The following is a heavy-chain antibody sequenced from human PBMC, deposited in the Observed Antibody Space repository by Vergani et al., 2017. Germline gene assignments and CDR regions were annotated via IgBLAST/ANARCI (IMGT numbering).Heavy chain of an antibody. CDR1: GYSFSNYW. CDR2: IYPADSDT. J-gene: IGHJ4*02. V-gene: IGHV5-51*01. CDR3: ARLYGRDSSGSKYFDY. D-gene: IGHD3-22*01. Sequence: EVQLVQSGAEVKKPGESLKISCQISGYSFSNYWIGWVRQMPGKGLEWMGIIYPADSDTRSSPSFQGQVTISVDKSISTAYLQRSSLRASDSAMYYCARLYGRDSSGSKYFDYWGQGTLVTVSS.